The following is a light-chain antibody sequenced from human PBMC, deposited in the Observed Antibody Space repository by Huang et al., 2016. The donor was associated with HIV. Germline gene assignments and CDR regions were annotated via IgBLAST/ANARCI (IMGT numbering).Light chain of an antibody. Sequence: EIVMTQSPATLSVSPGERATLSCRASQSINSNLAWYQQKPGQAPRLLIYGASTRATGIPARCRGSGSGTEFTLTISSLQSEDVAVYYCQQYNNWPPYTFGQGTKLEIK. V-gene: IGKV3-15*01. CDR3: QQYNNWPPYT. CDR1: QSINSN. J-gene: IGKJ2*01. CDR2: GAS.